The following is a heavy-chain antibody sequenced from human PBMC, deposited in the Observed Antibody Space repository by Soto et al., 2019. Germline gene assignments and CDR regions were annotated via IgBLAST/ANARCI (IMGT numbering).Heavy chain of an antibody. Sequence: EVQLVESGGGLVQPGGSLRLSCVASGFTFNDYWMHWVRQAPGKGLVWVSRLNSDGSSGDYGDSMKGRFTISRDNAKNTLYLQINSLRDEDTAVYYCARGLKYKYGMDVWGQGTTVTVSS. CDR1: GFTFNDYW. J-gene: IGHJ6*02. CDR2: LNSDGSSG. CDR3: ARGLKYKYGMDV. D-gene: IGHD1-20*01. V-gene: IGHV3-74*01.